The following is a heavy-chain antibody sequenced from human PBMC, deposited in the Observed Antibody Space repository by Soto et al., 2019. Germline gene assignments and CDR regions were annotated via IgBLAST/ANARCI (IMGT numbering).Heavy chain of an antibody. CDR2: IIPMFGTA. V-gene: IGHV1-69*12. Sequence: QVQLVQSGAEVKKPGSSVKVSCKASGGTFSSYAISWVRQAPGQGLEWMGGIIPMFGTANYAQKFQGRVTITADETTTTAYMELTSLRSEDTAVYYCANGVLRVLEGGVHYYNGMDVWGQGTTVTVSS. J-gene: IGHJ6*02. CDR3: ANGVLRVLEGGVHYYNGMDV. CDR1: GGTFSSYA. D-gene: IGHD3-3*01.